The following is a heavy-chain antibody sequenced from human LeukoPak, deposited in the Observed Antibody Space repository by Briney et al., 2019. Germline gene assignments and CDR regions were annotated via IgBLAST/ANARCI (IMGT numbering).Heavy chain of an antibody. D-gene: IGHD1-26*01. CDR3: ARGGDYSGWFDP. V-gene: IGHV3-48*01. CDR2: ISTSSSTI. J-gene: IGHJ5*02. Sequence: RPGGSLRLSCAASGFTFSSYSMNWVRQAPGKGLEWVSYISTSSSTIYYADSVKGRFTISRDNAKNSLYLQMNYLRAEDTAVYYCARGGDYSGWFDPWAGEPWSPSPQ. CDR1: GFTFSSYS.